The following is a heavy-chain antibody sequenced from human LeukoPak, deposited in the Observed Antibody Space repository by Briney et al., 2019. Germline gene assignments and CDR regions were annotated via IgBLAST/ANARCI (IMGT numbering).Heavy chain of an antibody. CDR1: GGSISSSSYY. D-gene: IGHD3-10*01. V-gene: IGHV4-39*01. CDR2: IYYSGST. CDR3: ARGSGVIDYYGSGSSDRSRAFDI. Sequence: SETLSLTCTVSGGSISSSSYYWGWIRQPPGKGLEWIGSIYYSGSTYYNPSLKSRVTISVDTSENQFSLKLSSVTAADTAVYYCARGSGVIDYYGSGSSDRSRAFDIWGQGTMVTVSS. J-gene: IGHJ3*02.